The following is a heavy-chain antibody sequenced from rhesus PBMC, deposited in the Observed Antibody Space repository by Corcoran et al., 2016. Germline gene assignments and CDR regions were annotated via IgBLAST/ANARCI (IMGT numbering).Heavy chain of an antibody. CDR3: ARRDVWNNGIIDY. V-gene: IGHV2S1*01. CDR1: GFSLSTSGLG. J-gene: IGHJ4*01. Sequence: QVTLKESGPALVKPTQTLTLTCTFSGFSLSTSGLGINWIRQPPGKALEWLASVFWDDDKGYTTSLKSRLTISKDTSKNQVVLTMTNMDPVDTATYYCARRDVWNNGIIDYWGQGVLVTVSS. D-gene: IGHD1-20*01. CDR2: VFWDDDK.